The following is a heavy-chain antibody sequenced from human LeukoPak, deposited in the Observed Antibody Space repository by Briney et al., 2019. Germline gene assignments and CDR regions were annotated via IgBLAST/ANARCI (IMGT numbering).Heavy chain of an antibody. V-gene: IGHV4-59*01. CDR2: IYYSGST. J-gene: IGHJ4*02. CDR3: ARLGAKLGYCGSTSCYRDEGYYFDY. CDR1: GGSISSYY. D-gene: IGHD2-2*02. Sequence: SETLSLTCTVSGGSISSYYWSWIRQPPGKGLEWIGYIYYSGSTNYNPPLKSRVTISVDTSKNQFSLKLSSVTAADTAVYYCARLGAKLGYCGSTSCYRDEGYYFDYWGQGTLVTVSS.